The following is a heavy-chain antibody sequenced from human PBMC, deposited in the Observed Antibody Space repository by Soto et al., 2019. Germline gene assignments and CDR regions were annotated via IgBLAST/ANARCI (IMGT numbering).Heavy chain of an antibody. CDR3: AKGLQWLTYEYSQH. CDR1: GFTFSSYA. CDR2: ISGSGGST. Sequence: EVQLLESGGGLVQPGGSLRLSCAASGFTFSSYAMSWVRQAPGKGLEWVSAISGSGGSTYYADSVKGRFTISRDNSKHPLYLQMNSLRAEDTALYYCAKGLQWLTYEYSQHWGQGTLVTVSS. J-gene: IGHJ1*01. V-gene: IGHV3-23*01. D-gene: IGHD6-19*01.